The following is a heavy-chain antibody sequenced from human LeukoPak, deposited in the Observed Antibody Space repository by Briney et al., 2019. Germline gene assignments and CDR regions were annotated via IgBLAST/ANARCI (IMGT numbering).Heavy chain of an antibody. CDR1: GYTCTGYY. V-gene: IGHV1-2*02. CDR3: ARASSGSSLEPDY. J-gene: IGHJ4*02. D-gene: IGHD1-26*01. CDR2: INPNSGGT. Sequence: ASVKVSCKASGYTCTGYYMHWVRQAPGQGLEWMGWINPNSGGTNYAQKFQGRVTMTRDTSISTAYMELSRLRSDDTAVYYCARASSGSSLEPDYWGQGTLVTVSS.